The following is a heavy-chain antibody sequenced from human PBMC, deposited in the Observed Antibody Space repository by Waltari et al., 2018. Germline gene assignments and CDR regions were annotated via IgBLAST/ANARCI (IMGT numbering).Heavy chain of an antibody. V-gene: IGHV3-48*04. Sequence: EVQLVESGGGLVQPGGSLRLSCAASGFTFSSYSMNWVRQAPGKGLEWVSYISSSSSTIYYADSVKGRFTISRDNAKNSLYLQMNSLRAEDTAVYYCARDREQWLRRGMDVWGQGTTVTVSS. D-gene: IGHD6-19*01. CDR1: GFTFSSYS. CDR2: ISSSSSTI. J-gene: IGHJ6*02. CDR3: ARDREQWLRRGMDV.